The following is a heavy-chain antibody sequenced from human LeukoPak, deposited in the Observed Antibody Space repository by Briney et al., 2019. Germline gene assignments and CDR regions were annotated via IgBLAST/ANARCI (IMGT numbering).Heavy chain of an antibody. J-gene: IGHJ4*02. CDR3: ARDLYNSDSPPDY. Sequence: GGSLRLSCAASGFTFSSYWMSRVRQAPGKGLERVANIKQDGSAKYFLDSVKGRFTISRDNAKNSLYLQMNSLRAEDTAVYYCARDLYNSDSPPDYWGQGTLVTVSS. V-gene: IGHV3-7*01. D-gene: IGHD6-25*01. CDR2: IKQDGSAK. CDR1: GFTFSSYW.